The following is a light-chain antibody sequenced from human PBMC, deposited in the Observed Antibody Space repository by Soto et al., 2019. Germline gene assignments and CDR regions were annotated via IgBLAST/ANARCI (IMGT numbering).Light chain of an antibody. CDR2: DAS. CDR1: PSVSNS. V-gene: IGKV3-11*01. J-gene: IGKJ4*01. CDR3: QLRNKLPPVT. Sequence: EIELTQSPATLSLSPGEGATLSCRASPSVSNSLAWYQHKPGQAPRLLIYDASNRATRVPTRFSGSRSGTDFSLTISSLEPEEFAVYYCQLRNKLPPVTFGGGTKLDIK.